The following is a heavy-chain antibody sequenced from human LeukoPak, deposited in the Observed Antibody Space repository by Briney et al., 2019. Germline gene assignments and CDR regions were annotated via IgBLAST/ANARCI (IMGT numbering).Heavy chain of an antibody. V-gene: IGHV1-69*04. CDR2: IIPIFGIA. CDR1: GGTFSSYA. J-gene: IGHJ4*02. Sequence: SVKVSCKASGGTFSSYAISWVRQVPGQGLEWMGRIIPIFGIANYAQKFQGRVTITADKSTSTAYMELSSLRSEDTAVYYCARLRSAAAADFDYWGQGTLVTVSS. CDR3: ARLRSAAAADFDY. D-gene: IGHD6-13*01.